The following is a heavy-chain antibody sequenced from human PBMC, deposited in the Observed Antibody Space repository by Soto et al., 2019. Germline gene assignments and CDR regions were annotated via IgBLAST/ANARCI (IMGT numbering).Heavy chain of an antibody. V-gene: IGHV3-23*01. J-gene: IGHJ3*02. Sequence: GGSLRLSCAASGFTFSSYAMSWVRQAPGKGLEWVSAISGSGGSTYYADSVKGRFTISRDNSKNTLYLQMNGLRAEDTAVYYCAKDPLITTAAFDIWGQGTMVTVSS. CDR3: AKDPLITTAAFDI. CDR1: GFTFSSYA. CDR2: ISGSGGST. D-gene: IGHD3-3*01.